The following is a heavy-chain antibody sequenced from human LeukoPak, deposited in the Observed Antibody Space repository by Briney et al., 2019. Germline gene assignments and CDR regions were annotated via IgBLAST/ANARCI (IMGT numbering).Heavy chain of an antibody. V-gene: IGHV3-30*02. D-gene: IGHD5-24*01. CDR1: GFTFSSYG. CDR3: TREEMASDAFDI. J-gene: IGHJ3*02. Sequence: PGGSLRLSCAASGFTFSSYGMHWVRQAPGKGLEWVAFIRYDGSNKYYADSVKGRFTISRDNSKNTLYLQMNSLRAEDTAVYYCTREEMASDAFDIWGQGTMVTVSS. CDR2: IRYDGSNK.